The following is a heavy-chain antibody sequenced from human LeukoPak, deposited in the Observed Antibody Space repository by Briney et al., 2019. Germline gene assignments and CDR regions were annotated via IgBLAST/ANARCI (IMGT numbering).Heavy chain of an antibody. CDR3: AKGHTSGWFYFDY. CDR1: GFTFSSFA. D-gene: IGHD6-19*01. V-gene: IGHV3-23*01. Sequence: GGSLRLSCAASGFTFSSFAMTWVRQAPGKGLEWVSGISGISGSTYYADFVKGQFTISRDTSKNTLYLQMNSLRAEDTALYYCAKGHTSGWFYFDYWGQGTLVTVSS. CDR2: ISGISGST. J-gene: IGHJ4*02.